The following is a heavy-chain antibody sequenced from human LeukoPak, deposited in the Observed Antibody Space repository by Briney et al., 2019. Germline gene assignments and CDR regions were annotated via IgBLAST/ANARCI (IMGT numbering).Heavy chain of an antibody. D-gene: IGHD2-15*01. Sequence: GGSLRLSCAASGFTFSSYGMHWVRQAPGKGLEWVAVISYDGSNKYYADSVKGRFTISRDNSKNTLYLQMNSLRAEDTAVYYCASSYCSGGHCYPQQKVYYFDFWGQGTLVTVSS. CDR2: ISYDGSNK. CDR1: GFTFSSYG. J-gene: IGHJ4*02. V-gene: IGHV3-30*03. CDR3: ASSYCSGGHCYPQQKVYYFDF.